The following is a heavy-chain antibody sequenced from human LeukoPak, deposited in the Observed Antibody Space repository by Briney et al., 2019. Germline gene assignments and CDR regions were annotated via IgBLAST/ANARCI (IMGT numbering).Heavy chain of an antibody. J-gene: IGHJ4*02. CDR1: GGTFSSYA. Sequence: SVTVSCKASGGTFSSYAISWVRQAPGQGLEWMGGIIPIFGTANYAQKFQGRVTITADKSTSTAYMELSSLRSEDTAVYYCARGARDCSSTSCPRALFDYWGQGTLVTVSS. CDR3: ARGARDCSSTSCPRALFDY. D-gene: IGHD2-2*01. V-gene: IGHV1-69*06. CDR2: IIPIFGTA.